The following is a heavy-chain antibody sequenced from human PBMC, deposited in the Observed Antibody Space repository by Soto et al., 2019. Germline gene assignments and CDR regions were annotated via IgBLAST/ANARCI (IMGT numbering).Heavy chain of an antibody. Sequence: LSLTCTVSGTSISSSDYYWGWIRQAPGKGLEWVAVISYDGSNKYYADSVKGRFTISRDSSKNTVYLQMDSLKVEDTAVYYCARDVDRTSHLNWFDPWGQGVMVTVSS. CDR1: GTSISSSD. CDR3: ARDVDRTSHLNWFDP. J-gene: IGHJ5*02. D-gene: IGHD5-12*01. CDR2: ISYDGSNK. V-gene: IGHV3-30-3*01.